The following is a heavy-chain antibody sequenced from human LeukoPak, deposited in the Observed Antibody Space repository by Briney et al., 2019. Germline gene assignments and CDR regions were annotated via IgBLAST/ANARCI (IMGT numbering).Heavy chain of an antibody. CDR2: IRFDGSNQ. CDR1: GFTFRSFG. J-gene: IGHJ4*02. V-gene: IGHV3-30*02. CDR3: AKGYGESHFDS. D-gene: IGHD5-18*01. Sequence: GGSLRLCCAASGFTFRSFGMHFVRQAPGKGLEWVAFIRFDGSNQYYIDSVKGRFTISRDNSNNTLFLQMNNLRGDDTAVYFCAKGYGESHFDSWGQGTLVTVSS.